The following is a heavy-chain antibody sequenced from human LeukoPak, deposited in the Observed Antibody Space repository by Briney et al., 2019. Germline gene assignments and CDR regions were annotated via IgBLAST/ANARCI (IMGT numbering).Heavy chain of an antibody. CDR2: INPNSGGT. CDR1: GYTFTGYY. CDR3: ARAWYYDFWSGYCTGSTKDDY. D-gene: IGHD3-3*01. J-gene: IGHJ4*02. Sequence: ASVKVSCKASGYTFTGYYMHWVRQAPGQGLEWMGWINPNSGGTNYAQKFQGRVTMTRDTSISTAYMELSRLRSDDTAVYYCARAWYYDFWSGYCTGSTKDDYWGQGTLVTVSS. V-gene: IGHV1-2*02.